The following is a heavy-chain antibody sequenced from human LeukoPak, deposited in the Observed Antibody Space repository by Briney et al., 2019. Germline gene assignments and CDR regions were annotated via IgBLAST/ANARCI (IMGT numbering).Heavy chain of an antibody. V-gene: IGHV3-7*01. CDR1: AFTFSNYW. J-gene: IGHJ4*02. Sequence: GGSLRLSWAASAFTFSNYWMSWFRQAPGKGLKWVANIKEDGSEINYVDSVKGRFTISRDNAKNSLYLQMNSLRVDDTAVYYCARDRGYSTFDYWGQGTLVTVSS. CDR2: IKEDGSEI. CDR3: ARDRGYSTFDY. D-gene: IGHD4-23*01.